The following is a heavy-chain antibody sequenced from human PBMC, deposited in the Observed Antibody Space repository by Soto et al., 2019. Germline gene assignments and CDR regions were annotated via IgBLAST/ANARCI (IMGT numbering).Heavy chain of an antibody. Sequence: QVQLVESGGGVVQPGRSLRLCCAASGFTFSSYGMHWVRQAPGKGLEWVAVISYDGSNKYYADSVKGRFTISRDNSKNTLYLQMNSLRAEDTAVYYCAKDSSSWKYYYYGMDVWGQGTTVTVSS. CDR1: GFTFSSYG. CDR2: ISYDGSNK. D-gene: IGHD6-13*01. CDR3: AKDSSSWKYYYYGMDV. V-gene: IGHV3-30*18. J-gene: IGHJ6*02.